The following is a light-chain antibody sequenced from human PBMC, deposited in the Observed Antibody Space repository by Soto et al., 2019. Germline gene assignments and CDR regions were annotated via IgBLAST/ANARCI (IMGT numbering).Light chain of an antibody. CDR3: QLYGSSPPRT. Sequence: EIVLTQSPGTLSLSPGERATLSCRARQSVSSTYLVWYQQKPGQAPRLLIEGASRRATGIPDMFSGSGSGTDVTLTIARLEPEDFAVYYCQLYGSSPPRTFGQGTKVEIK. CDR2: GAS. CDR1: QSVSSTY. V-gene: IGKV3-20*01. J-gene: IGKJ1*01.